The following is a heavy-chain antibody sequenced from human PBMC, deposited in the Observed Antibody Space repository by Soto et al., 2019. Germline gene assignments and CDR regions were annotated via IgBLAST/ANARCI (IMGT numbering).Heavy chain of an antibody. D-gene: IGHD6-19*01. CDR3: ARSIAVAGQEGDAFDI. CDR2: INPSGGST. V-gene: IGHV1-46*01. J-gene: IGHJ3*02. CDR1: GYTFTSYY. Sequence: ASVKVSCNASGYTFTSYYMHWVRQAPGQGLEWMGIINPSGGSTSYAQKFQGRVTMTRDTSTSTVYMELSSLRSEDTAVYYCARSIAVAGQEGDAFDIWGQGTMVT.